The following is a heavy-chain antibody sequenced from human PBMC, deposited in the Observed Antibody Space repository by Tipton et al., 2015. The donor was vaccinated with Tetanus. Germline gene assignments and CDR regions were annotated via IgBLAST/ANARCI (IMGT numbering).Heavy chain of an antibody. V-gene: IGHV3-7*01. CDR2: IRQDGSDK. J-gene: IGHJ4*02. D-gene: IGHD3-22*01. Sequence: SLRLSCAASGFTFSNYWMTWVRQAPGKGLQWVASIRQDGSDKYYLDSVKGRFTISRDNAKSSLHLQMDTLRAEDTAVYYCARDRYDCCGYYGAAFDYWGQGSLVTVSS. CDR3: ARDRYDCCGYYGAAFDY. CDR1: GFTFSNYW.